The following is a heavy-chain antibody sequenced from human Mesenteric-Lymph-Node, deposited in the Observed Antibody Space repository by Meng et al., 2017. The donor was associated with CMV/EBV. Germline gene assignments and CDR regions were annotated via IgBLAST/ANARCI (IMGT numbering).Heavy chain of an antibody. CDR3: ARDGDYYDRSGYNPFDY. Sequence: QLQLQESGAGLVKPPETLSHTCPVPGGSISSSSYYWGWIRQPPGKGLEWIGSIYYSGRTYYNPSLTSRVTISVDTSKNQFSLKLSSVTAADTAVYYCARDGDYYDRSGYNPFDYWGQGTLVTVSS. CDR1: GGSISSSSYY. V-gene: IGHV4-39*07. D-gene: IGHD3-22*01. J-gene: IGHJ4*02. CDR2: IYYSGRT.